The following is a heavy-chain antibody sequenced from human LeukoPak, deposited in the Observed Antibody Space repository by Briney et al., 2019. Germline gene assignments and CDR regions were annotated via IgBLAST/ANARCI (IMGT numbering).Heavy chain of an antibody. CDR3: ARDRYIAAAGLYHNWFDP. V-gene: IGHV3-21*01. Sequence: SGGSLRLSCAASGFTFSSYSMNWVRQAPGKGLEWVSSISSSSSYIYYADSVKGRFTISRDNAKNSLYLQMNSLRAEDTAVYYCARDRYIAAAGLYHNWFDPWGQGTLVTVSS. D-gene: IGHD6-13*01. CDR1: GFTFSSYS. CDR2: ISSSSSYI. J-gene: IGHJ5*02.